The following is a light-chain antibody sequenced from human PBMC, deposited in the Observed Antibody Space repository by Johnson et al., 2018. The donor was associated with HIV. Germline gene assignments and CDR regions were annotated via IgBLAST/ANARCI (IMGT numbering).Light chain of an antibody. V-gene: IGLV1-51*01. CDR1: SSNIGNNY. Sequence: QSVLTQPPSVSAAPGQKVTISCSGSSSNIGNNYVSWYQQLPGTAPKLLIYDNNKRPSGIPDLFSGSKSGTSATLGITGLQTGDEADYYCGTWDSSLSAHYVFGTGTKVTVL. CDR2: DNN. CDR3: GTWDSSLSAHYV. J-gene: IGLJ1*01.